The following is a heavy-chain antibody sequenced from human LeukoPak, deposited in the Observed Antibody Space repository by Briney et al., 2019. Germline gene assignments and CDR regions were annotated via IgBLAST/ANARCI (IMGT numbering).Heavy chain of an antibody. CDR1: GFTFSGSA. V-gene: IGHV3-73*01. Sequence: PGGSLRLSCAASGFTFSGSAMHWVRQASGKGLEWVGRIRSKANNYATTYAASVKGRFTISRDDSKNTAYLEMNSPKTDDTAVYYCTRPSQDSSSGRFEYWGQGTLVTVSS. CDR2: IRSKANNYAT. CDR3: TRPSQDSSSGRFEY. J-gene: IGHJ4*02. D-gene: IGHD6-25*01.